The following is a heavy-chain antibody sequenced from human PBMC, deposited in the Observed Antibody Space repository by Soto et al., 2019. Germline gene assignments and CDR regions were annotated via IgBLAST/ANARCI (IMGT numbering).Heavy chain of an antibody. D-gene: IGHD3-3*01. Sequence: GGSLRLSCAASGFTFSSYAMHWVRQAPGKGLEWVAVISYDGSNKYYADSVKGRFTISRDNSKNTLYLQMNSLRAEDTAVYYCAKRNGPFWSGYKTNWGQGTLVTVSS. CDR3: AKRNGPFWSGYKTN. CDR2: ISYDGSNK. V-gene: IGHV3-30-3*02. J-gene: IGHJ4*02. CDR1: GFTFSSYA.